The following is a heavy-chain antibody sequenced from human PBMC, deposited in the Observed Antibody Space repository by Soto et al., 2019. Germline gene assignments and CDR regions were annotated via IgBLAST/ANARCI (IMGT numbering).Heavy chain of an antibody. J-gene: IGHJ5*02. CDR3: ARAGELDP. D-gene: IGHD2-21*01. CDR1: GGSFSGYY. V-gene: IGHV4-34*01. CDR2: INHSGST. Sequence: SETLSLTCAVYGGSFSGYYWSWIRQPPGKGLEWIGEINHSGSTNYNPSLKSRVTISVDTSKNQFSLKLSSVTAADTAVYYCARAGELDPWGQGTLVTVSS.